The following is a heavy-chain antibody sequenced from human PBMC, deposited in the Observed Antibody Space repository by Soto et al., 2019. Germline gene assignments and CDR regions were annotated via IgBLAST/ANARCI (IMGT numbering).Heavy chain of an antibody. D-gene: IGHD3-3*01. Sequence: PGESLKISCNGSGYSFTGYWISWVRQMPGKGLEWMGRIDPSDSYTNYSPSFQGHVTISADKSISTAYLQWSSLKASDTAMYYCARHARITIFGVVHYYYYGMDVWGQGTTVTVSS. J-gene: IGHJ6*02. CDR1: GYSFTGYW. V-gene: IGHV5-10-1*01. CDR3: ARHARITIFGVVHYYYYGMDV. CDR2: IDPSDSYT.